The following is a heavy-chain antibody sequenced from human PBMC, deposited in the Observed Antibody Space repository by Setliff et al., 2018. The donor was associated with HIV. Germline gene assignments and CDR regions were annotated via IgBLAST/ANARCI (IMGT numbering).Heavy chain of an antibody. CDR2: INAGNGNT. J-gene: IGHJ4*02. CDR1: GYTFTSYA. Sequence: ASVKVSCKASGYTFTSYAMHWVRQAPGQRLEWMGWINAGNGNTKYSQKFQGRVTITRDTSASTAYMELSSLRSEDTAVYYCARDRSHSSMGATDRPIDYWGQGTLVTVSS. D-gene: IGHD1-26*01. CDR3: ARDRSHSSMGATDRPIDY. V-gene: IGHV1-3*01.